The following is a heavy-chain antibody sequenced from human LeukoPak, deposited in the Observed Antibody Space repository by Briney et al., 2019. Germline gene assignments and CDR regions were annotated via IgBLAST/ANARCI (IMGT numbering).Heavy chain of an antibody. V-gene: IGHV3-11*03. CDR1: GFTFSDYY. Sequence: PGGSLRPSCAASGFTFSDYYMSWIRQAPGKGLEWVSHISSFSNFRSYADSVKGRFTISRDNAKNSLYLQVNSLRAEDTVVYYCARPTIAAAGNFEYWGQGTLVTVSS. CDR2: ISSFSNFR. CDR3: ARPTIAAAGNFEY. J-gene: IGHJ4*02. D-gene: IGHD6-13*01.